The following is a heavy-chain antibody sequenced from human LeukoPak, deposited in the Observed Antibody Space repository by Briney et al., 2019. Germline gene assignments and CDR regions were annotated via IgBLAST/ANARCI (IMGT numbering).Heavy chain of an antibody. CDR2: IYSGGST. CDR3: ARLIGNYWFDP. J-gene: IGHJ5*02. D-gene: IGHD1-7*01. CDR1: GFTFSSYA. V-gene: IGHV3-66*04. Sequence: GGSLRLSCAASGFTFSSYAMSWVRQAPGKGLEWVSVIYSGGSTYYADSVKGRFTISRDNSKNTLYLQMNSLRAEDTAVYYCARLIGNYWFDPWGQGTLVTVSS.